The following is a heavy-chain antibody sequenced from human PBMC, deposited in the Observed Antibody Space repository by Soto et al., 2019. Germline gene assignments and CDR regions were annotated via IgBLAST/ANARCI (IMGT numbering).Heavy chain of an antibody. J-gene: IGHJ6*02. Sequence: PGGSLRLSCAASGFTFSSYGMHWVRQAPGKGLEWVAVIWYDGSNKYYADSVKGRFTISRDNSKNTLYLQMNSLRAEDTAVYYCARELTMFRGVTYYHYGMDVWGQGTTVTVSS. V-gene: IGHV3-33*01. CDR3: ARELTMFRGVTYYHYGMDV. D-gene: IGHD3-10*01. CDR1: GFTFSSYG. CDR2: IWYDGSNK.